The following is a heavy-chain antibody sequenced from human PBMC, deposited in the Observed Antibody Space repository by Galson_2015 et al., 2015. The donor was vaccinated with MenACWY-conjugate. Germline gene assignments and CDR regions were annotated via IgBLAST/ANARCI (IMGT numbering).Heavy chain of an antibody. CDR1: GFTFSSHW. D-gene: IGHD2-15*01. Sequence: SLRLSCAASGFTFSSHWMSWVRQAPGKGLEWVANIKQDGSDKYYVDSVKGRFTISRDNAKNSLYLQMNGLRAEDTAIYYCARWAYCSGGSCHRYDHWGQGTLVTVSS. CDR3: ARWAYCSGGSCHRYDH. CDR2: IKQDGSDK. J-gene: IGHJ4*02. V-gene: IGHV3-7*03.